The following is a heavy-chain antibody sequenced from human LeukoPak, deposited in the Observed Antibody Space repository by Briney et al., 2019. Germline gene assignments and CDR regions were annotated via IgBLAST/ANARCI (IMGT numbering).Heavy chain of an antibody. D-gene: IGHD1-26*01. J-gene: IGHJ4*02. Sequence: GGSLRLSCAASGFTFSTYTMNWVRQAPGKGLEWISYISTSTTTIYYANSVKGRFTISRDNAKKSLYLQMNSLRVEDTGVYYCASWGEGALDNWGQGTLVTVSS. V-gene: IGHV3-48*01. CDR1: GFTFSTYT. CDR2: ISTSTTTI. CDR3: ASWGEGALDN.